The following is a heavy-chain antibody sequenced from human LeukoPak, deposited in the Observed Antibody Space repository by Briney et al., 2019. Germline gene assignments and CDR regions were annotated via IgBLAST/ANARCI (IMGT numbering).Heavy chain of an antibody. D-gene: IGHD2-15*01. CDR3: ARGLRYCSGGSCLGRYFDY. Sequence: SETLSLTYTVSGGSISSGYYYWSWIRQPPGKGLEWIGEINHSGSTNYNPSLKSRVTISVDTSKNQFSLKLSSVTAADTAVYYCARGLRYCSGGSCLGRYFDYWGQGTLVTVSS. CDR2: INHSGST. V-gene: IGHV4-39*07. J-gene: IGHJ4*02. CDR1: GGSISSGYYY.